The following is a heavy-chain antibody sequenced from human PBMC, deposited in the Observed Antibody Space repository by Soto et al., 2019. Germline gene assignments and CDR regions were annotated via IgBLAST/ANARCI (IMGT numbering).Heavy chain of an antibody. Sequence: ASVKVSCKASGYTFIGYYLHWVRQAPGQGLEWMGWINPNSAVTNYAQKFQDWATMTRDTSTSTVYMELSRLRSDDTAVYYCARQYSGGFDYWGQGTLVTVSS. CDR1: GYTFIGYY. D-gene: IGHD1-26*01. CDR3: ARQYSGGFDY. J-gene: IGHJ4*02. CDR2: INPNSAVT. V-gene: IGHV1-2*04.